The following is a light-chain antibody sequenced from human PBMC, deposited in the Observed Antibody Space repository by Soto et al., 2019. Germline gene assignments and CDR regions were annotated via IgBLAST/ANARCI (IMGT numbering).Light chain of an antibody. CDR1: PRITT. Sequence: EIVMTQSPATLSLSPGERATLSCRASPRITTVAWYQQKPGQAPRLLLYGLSIKAPGVPARFSVSGSGTEFTLTSSGLQYEDFADYFCQQYYDWPTFGQGTRVEVK. CDR2: GLS. V-gene: IGKV3-15*01. CDR3: QQYYDWPT. J-gene: IGKJ1*01.